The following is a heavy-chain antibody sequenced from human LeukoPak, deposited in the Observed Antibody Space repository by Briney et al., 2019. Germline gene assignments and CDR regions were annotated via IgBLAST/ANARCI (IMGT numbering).Heavy chain of an antibody. CDR3: ARSPTEGLEEHDAFDI. Sequence: GGSLRLSCAASGFTFSSYAMHWVRQAPGKGLEWVAVISYDGSNKSYADSVKGRFTISRDNSKNTLYLQMNSLRAEDTAVYYCARSPTEGLEEHDAFDIWGKGPMVTVSS. D-gene: IGHD3-16*01. V-gene: IGHV3-30*01. CDR1: GFTFSSYA. J-gene: IGHJ3*02. CDR2: ISYDGSNK.